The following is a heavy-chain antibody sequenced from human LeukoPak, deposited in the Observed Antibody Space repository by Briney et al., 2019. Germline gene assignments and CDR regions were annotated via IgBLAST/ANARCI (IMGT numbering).Heavy chain of an antibody. D-gene: IGHD5-18*01. V-gene: IGHV3-30*02. CDR2: IRYDGSNQ. CDR1: GFTFSTYG. CDR3: AKDSLSYNYYYYYMDV. Sequence: GGSLRLSCAASGFTFSTYGMHWVRQAPGKGLEWVAFIRYDGSNQYYADSVTGRFTISRDNSKNTLYLQMNSLRAEDTAVYYCAKDSLSYNYYYYYMDVWGKGTTVTVSS. J-gene: IGHJ6*03.